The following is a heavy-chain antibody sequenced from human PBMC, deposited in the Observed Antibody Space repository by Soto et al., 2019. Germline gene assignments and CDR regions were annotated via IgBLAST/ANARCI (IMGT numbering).Heavy chain of an antibody. D-gene: IGHD3-10*01. CDR1: GFTFSSYS. CDR2: ISSSSSYI. Sequence: VSLRLTCAASGFTFSSYSMNGVRQAPGKGLEWVSSISSSSSYIYYADSVKGRFTISRDNAKNSLYLQMNSLRAEDTAVYYCASITPRNWFDPWGQGTLVTSSS. J-gene: IGHJ5*02. V-gene: IGHV3-21*01. CDR3: ASITPRNWFDP.